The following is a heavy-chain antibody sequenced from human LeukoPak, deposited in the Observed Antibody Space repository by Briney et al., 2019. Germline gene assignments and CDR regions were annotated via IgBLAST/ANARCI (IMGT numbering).Heavy chain of an antibody. D-gene: IGHD2-21*01. CDR1: GFTFGDYA. CDR2: IRSKAYGGTT. CDR3: TRDLFLSGYYYYCYMDV. Sequence: PGGSLRLSCTASGFTFGDYAMSWFRQAPGKGLEWVGFIRSKAYGGTTEYAASVKGRFTISRDDSKSIAYLQMNSLKTEDTAVYYCTRDLFLSGYYYYCYMDVWGKGTTVTVSS. J-gene: IGHJ6*03. V-gene: IGHV3-49*03.